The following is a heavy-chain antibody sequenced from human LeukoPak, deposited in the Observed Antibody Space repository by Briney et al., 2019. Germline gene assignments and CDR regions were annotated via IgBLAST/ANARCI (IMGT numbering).Heavy chain of an antibody. J-gene: IGHJ4*02. Sequence: SETLSLTCAVYGGSFSSYYWGWIRQPPGKGLEWIGSIYYSGSTYYNPSLKSRVTISVDTSKNQFSLKLSSVTAADTAVYYCARVSFWNRSGYYFDYWGQGTLVTVSS. CDR3: ARVSFWNRSGYYFDY. CDR2: IYYSGST. D-gene: IGHD3-3*01. V-gene: IGHV4-39*07. CDR1: GGSFSSYY.